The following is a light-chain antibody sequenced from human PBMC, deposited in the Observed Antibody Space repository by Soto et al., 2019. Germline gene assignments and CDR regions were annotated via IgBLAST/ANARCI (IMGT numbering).Light chain of an antibody. CDR1: QDIRSS. Sequence: EIVMTQSPATLYVSPGETVRLSCRASQDIRSSLAWYQQKPGQAPRLLIYGASIRATGVPATFSGSGSGTEFTLSISSLQSEHLGVYYCQQDSSWPLTFGGGTKVDI. J-gene: IGKJ4*01. CDR3: QQDSSWPLT. CDR2: GAS. V-gene: IGKV3-15*01.